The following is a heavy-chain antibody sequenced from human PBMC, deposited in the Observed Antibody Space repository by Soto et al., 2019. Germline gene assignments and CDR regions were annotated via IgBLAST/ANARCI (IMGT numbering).Heavy chain of an antibody. D-gene: IGHD1-26*01. CDR2: INAGNGNT. V-gene: IGHV1-3*01. Sequence: ASVKVSCKASGYTFTSYAMHWVRQAPGQRLEWMGWINAGNGNTKYSQKFKGRVTITRDTSASTAYMELSSLRSEDTAVFYFARAARGPSGSQGGDAFDIWGQGTMVT. J-gene: IGHJ3*02. CDR3: ARAARGPSGSQGGDAFDI. CDR1: GYTFTSYA.